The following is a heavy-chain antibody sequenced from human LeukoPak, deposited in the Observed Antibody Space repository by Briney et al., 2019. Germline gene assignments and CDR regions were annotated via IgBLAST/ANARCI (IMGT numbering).Heavy chain of an antibody. CDR2: IYYSGST. Sequence: PSETLSLTCTVSAGSISNYLWSWIRQPPGRGMEGIGYIYYSGSTKYNPSPKSRVPILVDTSKNPFSLELESVTASNTAIYYCARHRYTGGGEDYWGQGTLVTVSS. V-gene: IGHV4-59*08. CDR1: AGSISNYL. J-gene: IGHJ4*02. D-gene: IGHD2-21*01. CDR3: ARHRYTGGGEDY.